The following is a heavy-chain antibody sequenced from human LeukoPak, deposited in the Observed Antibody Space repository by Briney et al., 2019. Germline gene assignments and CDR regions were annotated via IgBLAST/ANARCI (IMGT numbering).Heavy chain of an antibody. CDR3: TRVSGGWYYFDY. J-gene: IGHJ4*02. CDR1: GGSISSYY. CDR2: IYYSGTN. Sequence: SETLSLTCTVSGGSISSYYWSWLRQPPGKGLEGISYIYYSGTNNYNHSLKSRVTISVDTSKNQFSLKLSSVTAADTAVYYCTRVSGGWYYFDYWGQGTLVTVSS. D-gene: IGHD6-19*01. V-gene: IGHV4-59*01.